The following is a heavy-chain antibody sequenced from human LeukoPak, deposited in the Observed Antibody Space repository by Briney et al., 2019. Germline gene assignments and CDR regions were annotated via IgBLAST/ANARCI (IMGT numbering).Heavy chain of an antibody. Sequence: PGGSLRLSCAASGFSFSNYPMSWVRQAPGKGLEWVSAITTGGGTYYAGSVKGRFSISRDNSKNTVYLQMNSLRVEDTAVYYCAKEDFIDHSTGFGPWGQETLVTVSS. J-gene: IGHJ5*02. D-gene: IGHD1-1*01. CDR2: ITTGGGT. CDR1: GFSFSNYP. V-gene: IGHV3-23*01. CDR3: AKEDFIDHSTGFGP.